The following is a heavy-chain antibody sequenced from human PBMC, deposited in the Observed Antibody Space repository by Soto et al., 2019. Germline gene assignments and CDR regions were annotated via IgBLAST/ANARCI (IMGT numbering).Heavy chain of an antibody. V-gene: IGHV3-30*18. CDR3: AKCLDSDHALDN. Sequence: QVQLVESGGGVVQPGRSLTVSCAASGFTFGIYGMHWVRQAPGRGLEYVAGILHDGSSKYYADSVRGRFTISRDNSKNTLYLQVNSLTPEDAAVYYCAKCLDSDHALDNWGQGTLVTVSS. CDR2: ILHDGSSK. CDR1: GFTFGIYG. J-gene: IGHJ4*02.